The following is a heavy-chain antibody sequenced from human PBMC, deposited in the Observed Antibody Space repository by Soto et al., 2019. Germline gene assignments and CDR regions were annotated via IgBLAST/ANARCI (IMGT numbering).Heavy chain of an antibody. Sequence: EVQLVESGGGLVQPGGSLRLSCAASGFTFSSYAMHWVRQAPGKGLEYVSAISSNGGSTYYANSVKGRFTISRDNSKNTLYLQMGSLRAEDMAVYYCASRPVSGSSAMDAFDIWGQGRMVTVSS. J-gene: IGHJ3*02. V-gene: IGHV3-64*01. CDR3: ASRPVSGSSAMDAFDI. CDR1: GFTFSSYA. D-gene: IGHD2-15*01. CDR2: ISSNGGST.